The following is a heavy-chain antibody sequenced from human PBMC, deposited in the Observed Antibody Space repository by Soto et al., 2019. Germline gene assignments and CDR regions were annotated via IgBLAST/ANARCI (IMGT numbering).Heavy chain of an antibody. Sequence: QLQLQESGPGLVKPSETLSLTCTVSGGSISSSSYYWGWIRQPPGKGLEWIGSIYYSGSTYYNPSLKRRVTISVDTSKNQFSLKLSSVTAADTAVYYCARRGTMVRGLPVRWFDPWGQGTLVTVSS. J-gene: IGHJ5*02. CDR1: GGSISSSSYY. CDR2: IYYSGST. CDR3: ARRGTMVRGLPVRWFDP. V-gene: IGHV4-39*01. D-gene: IGHD3-10*01.